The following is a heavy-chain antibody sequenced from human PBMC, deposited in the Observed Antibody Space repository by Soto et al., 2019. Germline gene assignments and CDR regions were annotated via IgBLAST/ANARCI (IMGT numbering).Heavy chain of an antibody. CDR2: ISYDGSNK. J-gene: IGHJ3*02. CDR3: ARDAYYDSSGPWGDAFDI. D-gene: IGHD3-22*01. CDR1: GFTFSSYA. Sequence: ESGGGVVQPGRSLRLSCAASGFTFSSYAMHWVRQAPGKGLEWVAVISYDGSNKYYADSVKGRFTISRDNSKNTLYLQMNSLRAEDTAVYYCARDAYYDSSGPWGDAFDIWGQGTMVTVSS. V-gene: IGHV3-30-3*01.